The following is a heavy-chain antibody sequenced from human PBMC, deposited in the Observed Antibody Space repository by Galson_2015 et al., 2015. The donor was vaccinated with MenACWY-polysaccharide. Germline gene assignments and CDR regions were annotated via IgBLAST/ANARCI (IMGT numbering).Heavy chain of an antibody. CDR1: GFTFDDYA. CDR2: ISWSSGST. CDR3: AKDILRAQYCSGGRCYPEGAFHI. Sequence: SLRLSCAASGFTFDDYAMHWVRQAPGKGLEWVSGISWSSGSTGYADSVKGRFTISRDNAKNTLYLQMNSLRVEDTALYYCAKDILRAQYCSGGRCYPEGAFHIWGQGTMATVSS. V-gene: IGHV3-9*01. D-gene: IGHD2-15*01. J-gene: IGHJ3*02.